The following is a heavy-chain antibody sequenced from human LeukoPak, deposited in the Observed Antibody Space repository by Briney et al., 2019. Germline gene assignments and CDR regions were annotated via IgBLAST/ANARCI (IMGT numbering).Heavy chain of an antibody. J-gene: IGHJ4*02. CDR2: VHNVGST. Sequence: PSETLSLTCTVSGVSTTNGIYYWAWIRQPPGKGLEWIGSVHNVGSTYYNLSLRRRVTMSIDTSKNQFSLRLTSVTAADTAVYDCARQAQYNSGWHFYLDHWGQGILVTVSS. V-gene: IGHV4-39*01. CDR3: ARQAQYNSGWHFYLDH. D-gene: IGHD6-19*01. CDR1: GVSTTNGIYY.